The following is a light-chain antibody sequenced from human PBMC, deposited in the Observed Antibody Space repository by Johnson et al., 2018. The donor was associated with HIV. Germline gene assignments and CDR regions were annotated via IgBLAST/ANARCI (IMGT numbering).Light chain of an antibody. CDR1: SSNIGNNY. Sequence: QSVLTQPPSVSAAPGQKVTISCSGSSSNIGNNYVSWYQQLPGTAPKLLIYDNNKRPSGIPDRFSGSKSGTSATLGITGLQTGDEADYYCGTWDSSLTAHYVFGGRTTVTVL. CDR3: GTWDSSLTAHYV. J-gene: IGLJ1*01. V-gene: IGLV1-51*01. CDR2: DNN.